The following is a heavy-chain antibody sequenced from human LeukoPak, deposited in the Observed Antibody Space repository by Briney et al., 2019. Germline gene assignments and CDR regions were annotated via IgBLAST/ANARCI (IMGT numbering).Heavy chain of an antibody. CDR1: GFTFSSYA. V-gene: IGHV3-23*01. CDR3: ARDDRVITMVRGVINYYMDV. CDR2: ISGSGGST. J-gene: IGHJ6*03. D-gene: IGHD3-10*01. Sequence: GGSLRLSCAASGFTFSSYAMSWVRQAPGKGLEWVSGISGSGGSTYYADSVKGRFTISRDNSKNTLYLQMNSLRAEDTAVYYCARDDRVITMVRGVINYYMDVWGKGTTVTVSS.